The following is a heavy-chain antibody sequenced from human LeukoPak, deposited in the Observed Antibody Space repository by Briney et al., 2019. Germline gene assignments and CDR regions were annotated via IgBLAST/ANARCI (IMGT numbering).Heavy chain of an antibody. V-gene: IGHV3-30*18. D-gene: IGHD6-13*01. Sequence: GGSLRLSCAAPGFTFSSYGMHWVRQAPGKGLEWVAVISYDGSNKYYADSVKGRFTISRDNSKNTLYLQMNSLRAEDTAVYYCAKSLGSSYFDYWGQGTLVTVSS. CDR1: GFTFSSYG. CDR2: ISYDGSNK. CDR3: AKSLGSSYFDY. J-gene: IGHJ4*02.